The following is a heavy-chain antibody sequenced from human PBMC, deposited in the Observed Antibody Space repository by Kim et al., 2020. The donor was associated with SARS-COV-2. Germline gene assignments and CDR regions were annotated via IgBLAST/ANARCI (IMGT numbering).Heavy chain of an antibody. CDR3: AKRPGGLIYFDC. J-gene: IGHJ4*02. V-gene: IGHV3-23*01. Sequence: YADSVKGQITNATDNSTNMLYLQKNSLRAEDTAVYYCAKRPGGLIYFDCWGQGTLVTVSS. D-gene: IGHD3-10*01.